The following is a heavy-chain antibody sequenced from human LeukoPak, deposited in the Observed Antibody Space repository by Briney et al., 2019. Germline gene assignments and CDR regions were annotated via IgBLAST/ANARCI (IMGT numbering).Heavy chain of an antibody. V-gene: IGHV3-23*01. CDR2: ISGSGGSI. CDR1: GFTFSSYA. J-gene: IGHJ4*02. CDR3: AKAQRVGATTGGYYFDY. Sequence: GGSLRLSCAASGFTFSSYAMHWVRQAPGKGLEWVSAISGSGGSIYYADSVKGRFTISRDNSKNTLYLQMNSLRAEDTAVYYCAKAQRVGATTGGYYFDYWGQGTLVTVSS. D-gene: IGHD1-26*01.